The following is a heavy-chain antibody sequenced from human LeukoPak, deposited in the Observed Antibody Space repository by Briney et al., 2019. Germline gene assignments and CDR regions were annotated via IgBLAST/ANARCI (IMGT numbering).Heavy chain of an antibody. D-gene: IGHD3-3*01. V-gene: IGHV5-51*01. J-gene: IGHJ4*02. CDR1: GYSFTNFW. CDR2: IYLGDSDT. CDR3: ARLKTFGVVIGFDY. Sequence: GESLKISCKGSGYSFTNFWVSWVRQVPGKGLEWMGVIYLGDSDTRYSPSLRGQVTISADKSISTAYLQWSSLKASDTAMYYCARLKTFGVVIGFDYWGQGTLVTVSS.